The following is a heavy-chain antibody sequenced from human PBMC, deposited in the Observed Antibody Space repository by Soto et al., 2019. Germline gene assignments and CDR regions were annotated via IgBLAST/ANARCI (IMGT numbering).Heavy chain of an antibody. CDR3: ARVPKIHLYENLFDP. CDR2: IIPIFGTA. J-gene: IGHJ5*02. D-gene: IGHD2-2*02. CDR1: GVTFSSYA. Sequence: SVKVSCKASGVTFSSYAISWVRQAPGQGLEWMGGIIPIFGTANYAQKFQGRVTITADKSTSTAYMELSSLRSEDTAVYYCARVPKIHLYENLFDPWGQGTLVTVSS. V-gene: IGHV1-69*06.